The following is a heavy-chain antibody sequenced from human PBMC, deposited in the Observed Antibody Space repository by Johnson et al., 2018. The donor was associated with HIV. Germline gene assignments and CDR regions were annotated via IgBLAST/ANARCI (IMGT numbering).Heavy chain of an antibody. J-gene: IGHJ3*02. V-gene: IGHV3-66*02. D-gene: IGHD6-6*01. CDR1: GFTFSSYW. Sequence: VQLVESGGGLVQPGGSLRLSCAASGFTFSSYWMSWVRQAPGKGLEWVSVIYSGGSTYYADSVKGRFTISRDNSKNTLYLQMNSLRAEDTAVYYCARDSREYSSSSYAFDIWGQGSMVTVSS. CDR3: ARDSREYSSSSYAFDI. CDR2: IYSGGST.